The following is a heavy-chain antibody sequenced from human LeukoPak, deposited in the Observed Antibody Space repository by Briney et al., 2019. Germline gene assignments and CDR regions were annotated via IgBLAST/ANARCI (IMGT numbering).Heavy chain of an antibody. Sequence: GGSLRLSCAASGFTFSSYEMNWVRQAPGKGLEWVSSISSSSSYIYYADSVKGRFTISRDNAKNSLYLQMNSLRAEDTAVYYCASSGWFDAFDIWGQGTMVTVSS. CDR3: ASSGWFDAFDI. J-gene: IGHJ3*02. CDR2: ISSSSSYI. D-gene: IGHD6-19*01. V-gene: IGHV3-21*01. CDR1: GFTFSSYE.